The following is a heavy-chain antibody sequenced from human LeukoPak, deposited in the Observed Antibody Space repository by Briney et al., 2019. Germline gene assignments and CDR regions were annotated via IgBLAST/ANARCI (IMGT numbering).Heavy chain of an antibody. V-gene: IGHV2-70*11. D-gene: IGHD2-15*01. J-gene: IGHJ3*02. Sequence: SDPALVQPTQTLTLTCTFSGFSLTTRAMCVGWIRHPPGKSPEWLARIDWDDDKYYSTSLKTRLTISKDTSKNQVVLTMTNMDPVDTATYYCARISLVVAASPGVAFDIWGQGTMVTVSS. CDR3: ARISLVVAASPGVAFDI. CDR1: GFSLTTRAMC. CDR2: IDWDDDK.